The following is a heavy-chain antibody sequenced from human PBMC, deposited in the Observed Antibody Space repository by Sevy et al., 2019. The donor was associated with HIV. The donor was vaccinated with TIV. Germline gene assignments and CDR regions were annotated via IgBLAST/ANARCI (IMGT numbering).Heavy chain of an antibody. V-gene: IGHV1-2*06. CDR1: GYTFTGYY. CDR3: ARDRVYYDSSGYSNWFDP. J-gene: IGHJ5*02. CDR2: INPNSGGT. D-gene: IGHD3-22*01. Sequence: ASVKVSCKASGYTFTGYYMHWVRQAPGQGLEWMGRINPNSGGTNYAQKFQGRVTMTTDTSTSTAYMELRSLRSDDTAVYYCARDRVYYDSSGYSNWFDPWGQGTLVTVSS.